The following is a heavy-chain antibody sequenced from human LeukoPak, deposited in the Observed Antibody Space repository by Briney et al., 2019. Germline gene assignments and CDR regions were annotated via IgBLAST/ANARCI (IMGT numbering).Heavy chain of an antibody. Sequence: SETLSLTCAVYGGSFSGYYWSWIRQPPGKGLEWIGEINHSGSTNYNPSLKSRVTISVDTSKNQFSLELSSVTAADTAVYYCARGRITMNNWGQGTLVTVSS. D-gene: IGHD3-22*01. CDR1: GGSFSGYY. CDR2: INHSGST. J-gene: IGHJ4*02. V-gene: IGHV4-34*01. CDR3: ARGRITMNN.